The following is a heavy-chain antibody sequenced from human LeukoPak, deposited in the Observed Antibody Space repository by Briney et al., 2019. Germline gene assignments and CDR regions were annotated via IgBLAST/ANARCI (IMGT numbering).Heavy chain of an antibody. CDR3: TTGSRYSSFSYYYYYYMDV. Sequence: GGSLRLSCAASGFTFSNAWMSWVRQAPGEGLEWVGRIKSKTDGRTTDYAAPVKGRFTISRDDSKNTLYLQMNSLKTEDTAVYYCTTGSRYSSFSYYYYYYMDVWGKGTTVTVSS. V-gene: IGHV3-15*01. D-gene: IGHD6-13*01. CDR1: GFTFSNAW. CDR2: IKSKTDGRTT. J-gene: IGHJ6*03.